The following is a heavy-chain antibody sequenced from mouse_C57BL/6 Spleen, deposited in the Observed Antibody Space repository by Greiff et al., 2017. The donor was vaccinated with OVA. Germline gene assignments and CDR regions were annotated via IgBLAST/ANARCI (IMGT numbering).Heavy chain of an antibody. CDR3: ARLDDYDGFAY. CDR1: GYTFTSYG. V-gene: IGHV1-81*01. Sequence: QVQLQQSGAELARPGASVKLSCKASGYTFTSYGISWVKQRTGQGLEWIGEIYPRSGNTYYNEKFKGKATLTADKSSSTAYMELRSLTSEDSAVYFCARLDDYDGFAYWGQGTLVTVSA. CDR2: IYPRSGNT. J-gene: IGHJ3*01. D-gene: IGHD2-4*01.